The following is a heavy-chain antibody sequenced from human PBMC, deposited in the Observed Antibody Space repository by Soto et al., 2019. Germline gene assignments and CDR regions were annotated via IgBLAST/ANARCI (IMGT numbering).Heavy chain of an antibody. J-gene: IGHJ6*02. CDR2: IIPLFDTS. CDR1: GGTFRSYA. Sequence: QVQLVQSGTEVKKPGSSVKVSCKASGGTFRSYAISWVRQAPGQGLEWMGWIIPLFDTSTYAQKFQGRVTITADESTSTGYMEVESLRHGDTAVYYWVRDFSRDYDTPSFQHDGLGVRGQGTTVTVSS. V-gene: IGHV1-69*01. D-gene: IGHD5-12*01. CDR3: VRDFSRDYDTPSFQHDGLGV.